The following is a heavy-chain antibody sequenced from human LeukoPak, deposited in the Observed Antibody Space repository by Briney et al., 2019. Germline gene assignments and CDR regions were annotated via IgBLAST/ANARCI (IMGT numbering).Heavy chain of an antibody. CDR1: GGSFSGYY. V-gene: IGHV4-59*01. J-gene: IGHJ2*01. CDR2: IYYSGST. D-gene: IGHD3-9*01. CDR3: ARAWYDILTGYWYFDL. Sequence: SETLSLTCAVYGGSFSGYYWSWIRQPPGKGLEWIGYIYYSGSTNYNPSLKSRVTISVDTSKNQFSLKLSSVTAADTAVYYCARAWYDILTGYWYFDLWGRGTLVTVSS.